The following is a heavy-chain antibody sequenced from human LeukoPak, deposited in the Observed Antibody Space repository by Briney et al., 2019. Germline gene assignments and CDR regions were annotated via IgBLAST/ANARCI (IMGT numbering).Heavy chain of an antibody. D-gene: IGHD3-3*01. CDR1: GGSISSYC. Sequence: SETLSLTCTVSGGSISSYCWNWIRKPPAKGLEWIGYIYYSGSTNYNPCLKSRVTISVDTSKHQFSLKLSSVTAADTAVYYCARGGADFWSGYPNYYYYYMHVWGKGTTVTVSS. J-gene: IGHJ6*03. CDR2: IYYSGST. V-gene: IGHV4-59*01. CDR3: ARGGADFWSGYPNYYYYYMHV.